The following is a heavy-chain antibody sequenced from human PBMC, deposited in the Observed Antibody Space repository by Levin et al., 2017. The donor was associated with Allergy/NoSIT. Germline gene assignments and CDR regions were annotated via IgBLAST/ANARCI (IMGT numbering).Heavy chain of an antibody. J-gene: IGHJ6*02. Sequence: GESLKISCAASGFTFTSFWMTWVRQAPGKGLEWVANIKQDGSETYYVDSVKGRFTISRDNAKNSVYLQLNSLRVEDTAVYYCAREEGWGYHYGREVWGQGTTVTVSS. CDR1: GFTFTSFW. CDR3: AREEGWGYHYGREV. D-gene: IGHD3-16*02. CDR2: IKQDGSET. V-gene: IGHV3-7*01.